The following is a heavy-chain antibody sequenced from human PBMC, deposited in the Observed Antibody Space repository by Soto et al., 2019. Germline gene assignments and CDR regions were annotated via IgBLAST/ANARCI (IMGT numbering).Heavy chain of an antibody. D-gene: IGHD6-19*01. CDR2: IKSKTDGGTT. J-gene: IGHJ3*02. CDR1: GFTFSNAW. CDR3: SSDRGSGWYWAFDI. Sequence: VGSLRLSCAASGFTFSNAWMSWVRQAPGKGLEWVGRIKSKTDGGTTDYAAPVKGRFTISRDDSKNTLYLQMNSLKTEDTAVYYCSSDRGSGWYWAFDIWGQGTMVTVSS. V-gene: IGHV3-15*01.